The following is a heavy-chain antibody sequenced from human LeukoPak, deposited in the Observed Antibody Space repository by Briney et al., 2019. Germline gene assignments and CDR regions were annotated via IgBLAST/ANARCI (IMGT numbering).Heavy chain of an antibody. CDR3: ARAGDTVVPDAKKGLNWFDP. CDR1: GFTFTNYE. D-gene: IGHD2-2*01. Sequence: GGSLRLSCAASGFTFTNYETSWVRQAPGKGLEWVSYISNSGSTIYYADSVKGRFTISRDNAKNSLYLQMNSLRAEDTAVYYCARAGDTVVPDAKKGLNWFDPWGQGTLVTVSA. J-gene: IGHJ5*02. CDR2: ISNSGSTI. V-gene: IGHV3-48*03.